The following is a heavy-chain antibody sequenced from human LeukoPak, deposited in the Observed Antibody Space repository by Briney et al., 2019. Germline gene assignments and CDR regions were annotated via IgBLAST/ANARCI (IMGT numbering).Heavy chain of an antibody. Sequence: GGSLRFSCAASGFTVSSNYMSWVRQAPGKGLEWVSVIYSGGSTYYTDSVKGRFTISRDNSKNTLYLQMNSLRAEDTAVYYCARAFDSSGYYYYYYGMDVWGQGTTVTVSS. J-gene: IGHJ6*02. CDR3: ARAFDSSGYYYYYYGMDV. V-gene: IGHV3-66*01. CDR2: IYSGGST. CDR1: GFTVSSNY. D-gene: IGHD3-22*01.